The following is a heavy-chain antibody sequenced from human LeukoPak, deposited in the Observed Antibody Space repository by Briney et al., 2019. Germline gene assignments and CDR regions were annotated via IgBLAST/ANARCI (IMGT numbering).Heavy chain of an antibody. CDR1: GFIFSNYA. V-gene: IGHV3-23*01. J-gene: IGHJ3*02. CDR2: ISGSDDST. D-gene: IGHD3-3*01. CDR3: AKQIFGVVISPLHAFDI. Sequence: PGGSLRLSCEASGFIFSNYAMNWVRQAPGKGLEWVSAISGSDDSTYYADFVEGRFTISRDNSKNTLYLQMNRLRADDTAVYYCAKQIFGVVISPLHAFDIWGQGTVVTVSS.